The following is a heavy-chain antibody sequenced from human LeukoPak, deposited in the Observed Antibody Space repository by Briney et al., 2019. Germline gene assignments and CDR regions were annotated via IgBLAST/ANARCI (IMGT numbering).Heavy chain of an antibody. D-gene: IGHD3-9*01. CDR1: GYTFTGYY. CDR2: INPSGGST. Sequence: ASVKVSCKASGYTFTGYYMHWVRQAPGQGLEWMGIINPSGGSTSYAQKFQGRVTMTRDTSTSTVYMELSSLRSEDTAVYYCARGRRGKYYDILTGYSTHDYWGQGTLVTVSS. J-gene: IGHJ4*02. V-gene: IGHV1-46*01. CDR3: ARGRRGKYYDILTGYSTHDY.